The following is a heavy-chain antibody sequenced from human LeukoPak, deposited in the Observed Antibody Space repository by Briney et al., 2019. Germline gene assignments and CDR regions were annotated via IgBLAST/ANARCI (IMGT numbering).Heavy chain of an antibody. CDR2: IYYSGST. Sequence: SETLSLTCTVSGGSISSSSYYWGWIRQPPGKGLERIGSIYYSGSTYYNPSLKSRVTISVDTSKNQFSLKLSSVTAADTAVYYCANVIVGATETYYFDYWGQGTLVTVSS. CDR3: ANVIVGATETYYFDY. D-gene: IGHD1-26*01. J-gene: IGHJ4*02. V-gene: IGHV4-39*01. CDR1: GGSISSSSYY.